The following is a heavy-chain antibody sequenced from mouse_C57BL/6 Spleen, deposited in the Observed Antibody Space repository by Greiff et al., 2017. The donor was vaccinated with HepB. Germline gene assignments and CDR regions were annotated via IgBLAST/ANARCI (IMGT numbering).Heavy chain of an antibody. D-gene: IGHD3-2*02. V-gene: IGHV5-4*01. J-gene: IGHJ3*01. CDR1: GFTFSSYA. CDR2: ISDGGSYT. CDR3: ARDRDSSGYELAY. Sequence: EVQWVESGGGLVKPGGSLKLSCAASGFTFSSYAMSWVRQTPEKRLEWVATISDGGSYTYYPDNVKGRFTISRDNAKNNLYLQMSHLKSEDTAMNYCARDRDSSGYELAYWGQGTLVTVSA.